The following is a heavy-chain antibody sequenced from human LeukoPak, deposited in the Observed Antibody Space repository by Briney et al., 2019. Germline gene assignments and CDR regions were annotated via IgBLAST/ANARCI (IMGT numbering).Heavy chain of an antibody. CDR3: ARGGYDFWSGYYVYYFDY. V-gene: IGHV4-59*01. D-gene: IGHD3-3*01. CDR1: GGSISSYY. Sequence: SETLSLTCTVSGGSISSYYWSWIRQPPGKGLEWIGYIYYSGSTNYNPSLKSRVTISVDTSKNQFSLKLSSVTAADTAVYYCARGGYDFWSGYYVYYFDYWGQGTLVTVSS. J-gene: IGHJ4*02. CDR2: IYYSGST.